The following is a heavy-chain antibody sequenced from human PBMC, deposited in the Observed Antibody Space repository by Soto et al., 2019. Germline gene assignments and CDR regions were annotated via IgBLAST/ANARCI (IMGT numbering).Heavy chain of an antibody. D-gene: IGHD5-18*01. CDR3: ARARLQLWSYYYYGMDV. CDR1: GGSFSGYY. Sequence: SETLSLTCAVYGGSFSGYYWSWIRQPPGKGLEWIGEINHSGSTNYNPSLKSRVTISVDTSKNQFSLKLSSVTAADTAVYYCARARLQLWSYYYYGMDVWGQGTTVT. V-gene: IGHV4-34*01. CDR2: INHSGST. J-gene: IGHJ6*02.